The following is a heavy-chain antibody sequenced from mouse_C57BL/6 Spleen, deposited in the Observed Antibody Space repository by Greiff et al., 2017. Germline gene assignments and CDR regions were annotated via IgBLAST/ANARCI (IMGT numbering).Heavy chain of an antibody. Sequence: VQLQESGPGLVQPSQSLSITCTVSGFSLTSYGVHWVRQSPGKGLEWLGVIWSGGSTDYNAAFISRLSISKDNSKSQVFFKMNSLQADDTAIYYCARMGYYGSSPYWYFDVWGTGTTVTVSS. D-gene: IGHD1-1*01. CDR2: IWSGGST. V-gene: IGHV2-2*01. CDR3: ARMGYYGSSPYWYFDV. CDR1: GFSLTSYG. J-gene: IGHJ1*03.